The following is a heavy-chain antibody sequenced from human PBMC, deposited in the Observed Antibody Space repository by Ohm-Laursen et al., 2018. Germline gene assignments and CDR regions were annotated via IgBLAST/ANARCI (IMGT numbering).Heavy chain of an antibody. CDR1: GGSISSYY. Sequence: TLSLTCTVSGGSISSYYWSWIRQPPGKGLEWIGEINHSGSTNYNPSLKSRVTISVDTSKNQFSLKLSSVTAADTAVYYCARSGKIIYWGQGTLVTVSS. CDR2: INHSGST. D-gene: IGHD4-23*01. J-gene: IGHJ4*02. CDR3: ARSGKIIY. V-gene: IGHV4-34*01.